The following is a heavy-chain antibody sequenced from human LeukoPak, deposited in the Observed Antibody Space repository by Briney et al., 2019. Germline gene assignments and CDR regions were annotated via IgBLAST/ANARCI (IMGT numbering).Heavy chain of an antibody. CDR2: IWYGGSNK. CDR1: GFTFSSYG. Sequence: PGGSLRLSCAASGFTFSSYGMHWVRQAPGKGLEWVAVIWYGGSNKYYADSVKGRFTISRDNSKNTLYLQMNSLRAEDTAVYYCAKGGPVGSGLIDYWGQGTLVTVSS. CDR3: AKGGPVGSGLIDY. D-gene: IGHD3-22*01. J-gene: IGHJ4*02. V-gene: IGHV3-30*02.